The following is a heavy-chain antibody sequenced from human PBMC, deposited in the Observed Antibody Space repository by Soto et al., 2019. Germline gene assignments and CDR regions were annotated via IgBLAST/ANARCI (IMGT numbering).Heavy chain of an antibody. CDR1: GGSIKSGGYS. Sequence: PSETLSLTCEVSGGSIKSGGYSWSWIRQPPGKGLEWIGYIYQSGNTYYNPSLKSRVTISVDRSKNQFSLKLSSVTAADTAVYYCARGMVNALDYWGRGTLVTVSP. V-gene: IGHV4-30-2*01. CDR2: IYQSGNT. D-gene: IGHD2-15*01. CDR3: ARGMVNALDY. J-gene: IGHJ4*02.